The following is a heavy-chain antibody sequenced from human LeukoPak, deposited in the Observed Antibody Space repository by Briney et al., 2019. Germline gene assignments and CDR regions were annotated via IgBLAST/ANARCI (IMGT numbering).Heavy chain of an antibody. CDR1: GGSISSYY. Sequence: PSETLSLTCTVSGGSISSYYWSWIRQPPGKGQEWTGYIYYSGSTNYNPSLKSRVTISVDTSKNQFSLKLSSVTAADTAVYYCARAPRRGYYYGMDVWGQGTTVTVSS. CDR3: ARAPRRGYYYGMDV. CDR2: IYYSGST. D-gene: IGHD3-10*01. J-gene: IGHJ6*02. V-gene: IGHV4-59*01.